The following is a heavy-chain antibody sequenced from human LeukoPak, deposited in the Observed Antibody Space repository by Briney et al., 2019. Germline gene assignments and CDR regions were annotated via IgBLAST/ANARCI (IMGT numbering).Heavy chain of an antibody. CDR2: ISASGAST. CDR3: AREGYYGSGSPPSLYFDY. CDR1: GFTFSSYA. Sequence: AGGSLRLSCGASGFTFSSYAMSWVRQAPGKGLEWVSAISASGASTDYADSVKGRFTISRDNSRSTLYLQMNSLRPEDTAIYHCAREGYYGSGSPPSLYFDYWGQGTLVTVSS. J-gene: IGHJ4*02. V-gene: IGHV3-23*01. D-gene: IGHD3-10*01.